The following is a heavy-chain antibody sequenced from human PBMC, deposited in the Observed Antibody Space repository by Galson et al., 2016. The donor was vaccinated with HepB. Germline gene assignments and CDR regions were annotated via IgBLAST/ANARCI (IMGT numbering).Heavy chain of an antibody. D-gene: IGHD6-13*01. CDR3: ARDPQVEYTAAGYFDF. Sequence: SVKVSCKASGYTFTSSYMHWVRQAPGQGLEWMGIINPSGGRTRYAQEFKGRVTMTRDTSTSTVDMELSSLRSDDTAVYYCARDPQVEYTAAGYFDFWGQGTLVTVSS. CDR1: GYTFTSSY. CDR2: INPSGGRT. J-gene: IGHJ4*02. V-gene: IGHV1-46*01.